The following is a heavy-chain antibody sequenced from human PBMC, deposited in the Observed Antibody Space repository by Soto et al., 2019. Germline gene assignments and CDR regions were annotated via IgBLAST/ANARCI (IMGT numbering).Heavy chain of an antibody. CDR2: IIPILGIA. D-gene: IGHD3-16*01. J-gene: IGHJ6*02. CDR3: AREGRGVDV. CDR1: GGTFSSYT. Sequence: QVQLVQSGAEVKQPGSSVKVSCKASGGTFSSYTISWVRQAPGQGLEWMGRIIPILGIANYAQKFQGRVTITADKPTSKPYMQLSSLRSEDTAVYYCAREGRGVDVWGQGTTGTVSS. V-gene: IGHV1-69*08.